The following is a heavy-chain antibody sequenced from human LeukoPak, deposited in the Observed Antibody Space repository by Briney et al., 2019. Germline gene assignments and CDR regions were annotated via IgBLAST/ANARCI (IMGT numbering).Heavy chain of an antibody. J-gene: IGHJ4*02. CDR3: VRGDRYFFDF. V-gene: IGHV3-48*03. Sequence: PGGSLRLSCAASGFTFSIYKMDWVRRAPGRGLEGFSDFGNTGRTIYNTDSVKGRFTISRDNAKNSLYLQMNSLRAEDTAIYYCVRGDRYFFDFWGQGTLVTVSS. CDR2: FGNTGRTI. CDR1: GFTFSIYK.